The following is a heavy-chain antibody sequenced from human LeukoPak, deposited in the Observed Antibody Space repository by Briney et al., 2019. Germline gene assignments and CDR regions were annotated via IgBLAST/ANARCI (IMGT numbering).Heavy chain of an antibody. CDR1: GFTFSSYA. D-gene: IGHD3-22*01. Sequence: GGSLRLSCAASGFTFSSYAMSWVRQAPGKGLEWVSAISGSGGSTYYADSVQGRFTISRDNSKNTLYLQMNSLRAEDTAVYYCAKLFLTMIVVVIPYYFDYWGQGTLVTVSS. CDR2: ISGSGGST. V-gene: IGHV3-23*01. CDR3: AKLFLTMIVVVIPYYFDY. J-gene: IGHJ4*02.